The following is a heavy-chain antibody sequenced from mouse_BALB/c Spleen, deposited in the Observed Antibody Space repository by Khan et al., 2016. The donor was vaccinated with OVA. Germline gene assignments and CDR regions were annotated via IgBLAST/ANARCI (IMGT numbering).Heavy chain of an antibody. CDR2: ISYSGST. V-gene: IGHV3-2*02. D-gene: IGHD1-1*02. CDR3: ARRAYYANWYFDV. J-gene: IGHJ1*01. Sequence: EVQLQESGPGLVKPSQSLSLTCTVTGYSITSDYAWIWIRQFPGNKLEWMGYISYSGSTSYNPSLKSRISITRDTSKNQFFLQLNSVTTGDTATYYCARRAYYANWYFDVWGAGTTVTVSS. CDR1: GYSITSDYA.